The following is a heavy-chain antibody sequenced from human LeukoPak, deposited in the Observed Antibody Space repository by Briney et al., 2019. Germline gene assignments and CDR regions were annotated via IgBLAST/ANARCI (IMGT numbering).Heavy chain of an antibody. CDR2: IYDSGST. D-gene: IGHD6-6*01. CDR1: GGSVSSDSYY. Sequence: SETLSLTCTVSGGSVSSDSYYRSWIRQPPGKGLEWIGWIYDSGSTNYNPSLKSRVTMFEDKSKNQFSLRLYSVTVADTAVYYCARHFAYSSSSYFDYWGQGSLVTVSS. V-gene: IGHV4-61*01. J-gene: IGHJ4*02. CDR3: ARHFAYSSSSYFDY.